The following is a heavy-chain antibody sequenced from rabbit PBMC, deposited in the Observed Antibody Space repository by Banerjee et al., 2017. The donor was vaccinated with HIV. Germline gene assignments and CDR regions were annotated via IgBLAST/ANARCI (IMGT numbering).Heavy chain of an antibody. D-gene: IGHD6-1*01. CDR3: ARDSYYTYGYAGYAYATEGYFNL. V-gene: IGHV1S40*01. Sequence: QSLEEYGGDLVKPGASLTLTCKASGFDFSSNAMCWVRQAQGKGPERIACIYTGSGITYYASCAKGRFTISKTSSTTVTLQMTSLTAADTATYFCARDSYYTYGYAGYAYATEGYFNLWGQGTLVTVS. CDR1: GFDFSSNA. CDR2: IYTGSGIT. J-gene: IGHJ4*01.